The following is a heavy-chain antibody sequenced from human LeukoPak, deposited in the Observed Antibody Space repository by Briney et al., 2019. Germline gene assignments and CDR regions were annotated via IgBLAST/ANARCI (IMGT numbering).Heavy chain of an antibody. J-gene: IGHJ6*04. CDR2: IYYSGST. CDR1: GGSISSGDYY. V-gene: IGHV4-30-4*01. D-gene: IGHD6-13*01. Sequence: SETLSLTCTVSGGSISSGDYYWSWIRQPPGKGLEWIGYIYYSGSTYYNPSLKSRVTISVDTSKNQFSLKLSSVTAADTAVYYCARGEQQLASYGMDVWGKGTTVTVSS. CDR3: ARGEQQLASYGMDV.